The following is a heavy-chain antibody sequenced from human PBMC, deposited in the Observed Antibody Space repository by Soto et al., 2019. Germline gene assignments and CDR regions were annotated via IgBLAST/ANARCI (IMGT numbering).Heavy chain of an antibody. V-gene: IGHV1-3*01. Sequence: GASVKVSCKASGYTFTSDAMHWVRQAPGQRLEWMGWINAGNGNTKYPQKFQGRVTITRDTSASTAYMELSSLRSEDTAVYYCARDLIFGVRGVTWYYGMDVWGQGTTVTVSS. D-gene: IGHD3-10*01. CDR2: INAGNGNT. CDR1: GYTFTSDA. CDR3: ARDLIFGVRGVTWYYGMDV. J-gene: IGHJ6*02.